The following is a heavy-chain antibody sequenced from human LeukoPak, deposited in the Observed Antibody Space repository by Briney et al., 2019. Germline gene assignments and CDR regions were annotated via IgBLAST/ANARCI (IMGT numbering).Heavy chain of an antibody. Sequence: ASVKVSCKASGYTFTSYGISWVRQAPGQGLEWMGWISAYNGNTNCAQKLQGRVTMTTDTSTSTAYMELRSLRSDDTAVYYCARVGYNWNDGIYYYYGMDVWGQGTTVTVSS. J-gene: IGHJ6*02. CDR3: ARVGYNWNDGIYYYYGMDV. D-gene: IGHD1-1*01. CDR2: ISAYNGNT. V-gene: IGHV1-18*01. CDR1: GYTFTSYG.